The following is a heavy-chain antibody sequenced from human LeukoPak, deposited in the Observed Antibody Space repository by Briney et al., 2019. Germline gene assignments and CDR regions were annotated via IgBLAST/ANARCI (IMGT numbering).Heavy chain of an antibody. CDR3: AKGLLWSGYPAYYFDY. CDR2: ISGSGGST. Sequence: GGSLRLSCAASGFTLSSYAMSWVRHAPGEGLEWVSAISGSGGSTYYADSVKGRFTISRDNSKNTLYLQMNSLRAEDTAVYYCAKGLLWSGYPAYYFDYWGQGTLVTVSS. CDR1: GFTLSSYA. V-gene: IGHV3-23*01. D-gene: IGHD3-3*01. J-gene: IGHJ4*02.